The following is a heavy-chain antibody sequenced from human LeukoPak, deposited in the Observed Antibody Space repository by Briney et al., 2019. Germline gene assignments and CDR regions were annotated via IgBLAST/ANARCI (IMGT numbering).Heavy chain of an antibody. D-gene: IGHD2-15*01. V-gene: IGHV3-7*01. J-gene: IGHJ5*02. CDR2: MKLDGSEE. Sequence: GGSLRLSCAASGFTFRSYWMSWVRQAPGKGLEWVANMKLDGSEEYYVDSVKGRFTISSDNAKNSLYLQMTSLRVDDTAVYYCARWARYCSSGSCYSWFDPWGQGTLVTDSS. CDR3: ARWARYCSSGSCYSWFDP. CDR1: GFTFRSYW.